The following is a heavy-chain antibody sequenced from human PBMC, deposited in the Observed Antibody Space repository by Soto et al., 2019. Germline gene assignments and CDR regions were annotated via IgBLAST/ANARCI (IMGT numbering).Heavy chain of an antibody. CDR1: GGSISSTRHF. Sequence: SETLSLTCTVSGGSISSTRHFWVWIRQPPGKGLEWVGTVSSSGSASYHPSLKSRVTMSVDTSKSQFSLQLTSVTAADTAIYYCASPASYCGGDCSANWGQGTLVTVSS. V-gene: IGHV4-39*01. J-gene: IGHJ4*02. CDR3: ASPASYCGGDCSAN. CDR2: VSSSGSA. D-gene: IGHD2-21*02.